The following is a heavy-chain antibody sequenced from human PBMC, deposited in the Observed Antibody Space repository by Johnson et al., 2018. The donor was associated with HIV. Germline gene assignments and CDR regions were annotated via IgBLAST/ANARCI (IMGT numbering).Heavy chain of an antibody. D-gene: IGHD6-13*01. CDR2: ISTSGSSL. J-gene: IGHJ3*02. CDR1: GFTFSDYY. V-gene: IGHV3-11*04. CDR3: ARRGRSSSWYDLDI. Sequence: QVQLVESGGGLVKPGGSLRLSCAASGFTFSDYYMSWIRQAPGNGPEWVSYISTSGSSLFYADPVKGRLTSSRDNAKKSLFLQLNSLRAEDTAVYYCARRGRSSSWYDLDIWGQGTMVSVSS.